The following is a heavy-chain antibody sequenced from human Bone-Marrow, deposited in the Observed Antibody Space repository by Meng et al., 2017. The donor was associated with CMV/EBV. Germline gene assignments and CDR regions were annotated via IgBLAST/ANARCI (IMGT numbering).Heavy chain of an antibody. CDR3: AKDQEMATISAFDI. J-gene: IGHJ3*02. V-gene: IGHV3-20*04. Sequence: GESLKISCAASGFTFDDYGMSWVRQAPGKGLEWVSGINWNGGSTGYADSVKGRFTISRDNAKNSLYLQMNSLRAEDTAVYYCAKDQEMATISAFDIWGQGTMVTVSS. D-gene: IGHD5-24*01. CDR1: GFTFDDYG. CDR2: INWNGGST.